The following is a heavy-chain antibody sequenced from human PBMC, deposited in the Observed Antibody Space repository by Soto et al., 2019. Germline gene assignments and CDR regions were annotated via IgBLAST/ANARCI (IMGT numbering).Heavy chain of an antibody. CDR3: ARGGRYCSGGSCSQHAFDI. V-gene: IGHV4-31*03. CDR2: IYYSGST. Sequence: SETLSLTCTVSGGSISSGGYYWSWIRQHPGKGLEWIGYIYYSGSTYYNPSLKSRVTTSVDTSKNQFSLKLSSVTAADTAVYYCARGGRYCSGGSCSQHAFDIWGQGTMVTVSS. D-gene: IGHD2-15*01. J-gene: IGHJ3*02. CDR1: GGSISSGGYY.